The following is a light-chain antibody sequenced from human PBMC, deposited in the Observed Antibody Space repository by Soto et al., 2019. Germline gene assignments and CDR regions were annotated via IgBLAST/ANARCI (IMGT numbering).Light chain of an antibody. CDR2: WAS. V-gene: IGKV4-1*01. CDR1: QSVLYSSNNKNY. Sequence: DIVMTQSPESLAVSLGERATLNCKSSQSVLYSSNNKNYLAWYQQKPGQPPKLLIYWASTRESGVPDRFSGSGSGTDFTLTISSLQAEDVAVYYCQQYYSTPHTFGQGTKLEIK. CDR3: QQYYSTPHT. J-gene: IGKJ2*01.